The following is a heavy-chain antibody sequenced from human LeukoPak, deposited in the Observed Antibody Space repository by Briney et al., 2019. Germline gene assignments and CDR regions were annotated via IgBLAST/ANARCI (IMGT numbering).Heavy chain of an antibody. D-gene: IGHD3-3*02. J-gene: IGHJ4*02. CDR1: GFTFSSYA. V-gene: IGHV3-23*01. CDR3: AKSPDVALVNFDY. CDR2: ISASGGTT. Sequence: GGSLRLSCAASGFTFSSYAITWVRQAPGKGLEWVSTISASGGTTYYADSVKGRFTISRDNSKDTLHLQMNSLRAEDTAVYYCAKSPDVALVNFDYWGQGSLVTVPS.